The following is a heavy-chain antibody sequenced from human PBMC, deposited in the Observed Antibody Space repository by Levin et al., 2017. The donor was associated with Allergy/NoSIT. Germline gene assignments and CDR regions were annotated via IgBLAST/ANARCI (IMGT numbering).Heavy chain of an antibody. J-gene: IGHJ4*02. CDR1: GFIFSTYD. Sequence: SSETLSLTCAASGFIFSTYDMHWVRQATGKGLEWVSGIGITGDTHYSGSVKGRFTISRENAQNSLYLQMNNLRAGDTAVYYCARKAGVGFDYWGQGTLVTVSS. CDR3: ARKAGVGFDY. V-gene: IGHV3-13*01. D-gene: IGHD3-10*01. CDR2: IGITGDT.